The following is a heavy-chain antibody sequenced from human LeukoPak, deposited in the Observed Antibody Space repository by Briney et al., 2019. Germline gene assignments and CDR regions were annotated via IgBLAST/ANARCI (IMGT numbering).Heavy chain of an antibody. Sequence: PSQTLSLTCTVSGGSISSYYWSWIRQPPGKGLEWIGYIYYSGSTNYNPSLKSRVTISVDSSKNQFSLKLSSVTAADTAVYYCARSSQRVGASYFDYWGQGTLVTVSS. V-gene: IGHV4-59*01. CDR3: ARSSQRVGASYFDY. CDR1: GGSISSYY. J-gene: IGHJ4*02. CDR2: IYYSGST. D-gene: IGHD1-26*01.